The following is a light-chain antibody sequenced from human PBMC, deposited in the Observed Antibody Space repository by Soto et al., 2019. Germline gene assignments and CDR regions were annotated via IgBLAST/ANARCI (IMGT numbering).Light chain of an antibody. CDR2: DAS. J-gene: IGKJ5*01. V-gene: IGKV3-11*01. Sequence: EIVLTQSPATLSLSPGERATLSCRASQSVSSYLAWYQQKPGQAPRLLIYDASNRATGIPARFSGSGSGTNFTLTFSRLELEVFAFFYCQRRNNGLPSGQGTR. CDR3: QRRNNGLP. CDR1: QSVSSY.